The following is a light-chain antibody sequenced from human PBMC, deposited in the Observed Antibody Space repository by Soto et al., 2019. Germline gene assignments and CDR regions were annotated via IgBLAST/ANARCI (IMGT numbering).Light chain of an antibody. CDR1: SSNIGSNT. V-gene: IGLV1-44*01. CDR3: AAWDDSLNGVV. CDR2: SNS. Sequence: QAVVTQPPSASGTPGQRVTISCSGNSSNIGSNTVNWYQQLPGTAPKLLIYSNSQRPSGVLDRFSGSKSGTSASLAISGLQSEDEADYYCAAWDDSLNGVVFGGGTKLTVL. J-gene: IGLJ2*01.